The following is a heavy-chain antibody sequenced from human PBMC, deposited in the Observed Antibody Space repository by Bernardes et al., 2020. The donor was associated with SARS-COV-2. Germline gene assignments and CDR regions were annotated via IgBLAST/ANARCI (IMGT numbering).Heavy chain of an antibody. J-gene: IGHJ6*04. D-gene: IGHD2-21*02. Sequence: LSPTCTVTGGSTTSSNYYWRWIRQAPGNGLAWFRCIPSSGTSYYSPSLHNRLTQSADTSKNQFSLRLSFVAAADTAVYYCAGSSCGIDCYFGGLRSWGYGMGVWGEGITVTVSS. CDR1: GGSTTSSNYY. CDR3: AGSSCGIDCYFGGLRSWGYGMGV. V-gene: IGHV4-39*01. CDR2: IPSSGTS.